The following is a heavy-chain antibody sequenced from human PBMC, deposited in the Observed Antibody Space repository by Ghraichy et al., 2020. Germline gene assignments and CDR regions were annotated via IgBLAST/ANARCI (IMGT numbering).Heavy chain of an antibody. CDR1: GGSFSGYY. V-gene: IGHV4-34*01. CDR3: ARVDKDCGGDCYYDY. D-gene: IGHD2-21*02. J-gene: IGHJ4*02. CDR2: INHSGST. Sequence: SETLSLTCAVYGGSFSGYYWSWIRQPPGKGLEWIGEINHSGSTNYNPSLKSRVTISVDTSKNQFSLKLSPVTAADTAVYYCARVDKDCGGDCYYDYWGQGTLVTVSS.